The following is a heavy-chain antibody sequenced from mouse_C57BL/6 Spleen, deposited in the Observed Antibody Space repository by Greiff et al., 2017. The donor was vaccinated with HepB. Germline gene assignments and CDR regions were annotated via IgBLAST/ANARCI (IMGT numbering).Heavy chain of an antibody. CDR1: GFTFTDYY. CDR3: ARARTVVAYYFDY. D-gene: IGHD1-1*01. J-gene: IGHJ2*01. V-gene: IGHV7-3*01. CDR2: IRNKANGYTT. Sequence: EVQRVESGGGLVQPGGSLSLSCAASGFTFTDYYMSWVRQPPGKALEWLGFIRNKANGYTTEYSASVKGRFTISRDNSQSILYLQMNALRAEDSATYDCARARTVVAYYFDYWGQGTTLTVSS.